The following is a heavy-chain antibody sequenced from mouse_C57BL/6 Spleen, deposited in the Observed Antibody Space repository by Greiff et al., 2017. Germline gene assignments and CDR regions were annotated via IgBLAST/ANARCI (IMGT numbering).Heavy chain of an antibody. CDR3: ARQLGPGYFDV. D-gene: IGHD4-1*01. V-gene: IGHV5-15*01. J-gene: IGHJ1*03. CDR1: GFTFSDYG. Sequence: EVHLVESGGGLVQPGGSLKLSCAASGFTFSDYGMAWVRQAPRKGPEWVAFISNLAYSIYYADTVTGRFTFSRANAKNTLYLEMSSLRSEDTAMYYCARQLGPGYFDVWGTGTTVTVSS. CDR2: ISNLAYSI.